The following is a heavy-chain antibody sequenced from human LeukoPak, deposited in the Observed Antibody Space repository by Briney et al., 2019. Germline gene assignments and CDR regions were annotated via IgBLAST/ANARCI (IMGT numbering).Heavy chain of an antibody. CDR3: ARGTVTTFLEHYFDY. Sequence: EASVKVSCKASGYTFTSYAISWVRQAPGQGLEWMGRIIPIFGTANYAQKFQGRVTITTDESTSTAYMELSSLRSEDTAVYYCARGTVTTFLEHYFDYWGQGTLVTVSS. CDR1: GYTFTSYA. V-gene: IGHV1-69*05. D-gene: IGHD4-11*01. CDR2: IIPIFGTA. J-gene: IGHJ4*02.